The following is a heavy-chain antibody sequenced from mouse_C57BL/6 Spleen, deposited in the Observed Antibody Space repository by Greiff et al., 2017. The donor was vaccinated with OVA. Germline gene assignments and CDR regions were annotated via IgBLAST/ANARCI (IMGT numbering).Heavy chain of an antibody. J-gene: IGHJ2*01. D-gene: IGHD4-1*01. CDR2: IYPGSGNT. V-gene: IGHV1-76*01. Sequence: VKLMESGAELVRPGASVKLSCKASGYTFTDYYINWVKQRPGQGLEWIARIYPGSGNTYYNEKFKGKATLTAEKSSSTAYMQLSSLTSEDSAVYFCARGANWADYWGQGTTLTVSS. CDR3: ARGANWADY. CDR1: GYTFTDYY.